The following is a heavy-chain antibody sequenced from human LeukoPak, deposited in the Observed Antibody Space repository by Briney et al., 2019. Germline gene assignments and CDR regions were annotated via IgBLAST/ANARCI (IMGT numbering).Heavy chain of an antibody. CDR2: INPNSGGT. V-gene: IGHV1-2*02. CDR3: ARGTGGYGYDY. J-gene: IGHJ4*02. D-gene: IGHD1-26*01. Sequence: ASVKVSCKASRYTFTGYYMHWVRQAPGQGLEWMGWINPNSGGTTYAQKFQGRVTMTRDTSITTAYMELSSLRSDDTAVFYCARGTGGYGYDYWGQGTLVTVSS. CDR1: RYTFTGYY.